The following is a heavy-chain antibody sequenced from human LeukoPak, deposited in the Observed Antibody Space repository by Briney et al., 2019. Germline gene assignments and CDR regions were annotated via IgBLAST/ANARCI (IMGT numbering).Heavy chain of an antibody. CDR3: ARAPEDTAMVHFDY. Sequence: ASVKVSFKASGYTFTSYGISWVRQAPGQGLEWMGWISAYNGNTNYAQKLQGRVTMTTDTSTSTAYMELRSLRSDDTAVYYCARAPEDTAMVHFDYWGQGTLVTVSS. D-gene: IGHD5-18*01. V-gene: IGHV1-18*01. CDR2: ISAYNGNT. J-gene: IGHJ4*02. CDR1: GYTFTSYG.